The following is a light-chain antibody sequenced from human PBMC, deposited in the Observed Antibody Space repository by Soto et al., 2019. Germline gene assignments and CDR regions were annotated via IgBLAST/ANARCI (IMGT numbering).Light chain of an antibody. CDR1: QSVTSTY. V-gene: IGKV3-20*01. CDR2: ATS. J-gene: IGKJ1*01. CDR3: QHYGRSPM. Sequence: EIVLAESSGTLSLSPGERATLPCRARQSVTSTYLAWYQQRPGQAPRLLLYATSSRAIGVPDRFSGSGSGTDFTLTISRLEPEDFATYYCQHYGRSPMFGQGTKVDI.